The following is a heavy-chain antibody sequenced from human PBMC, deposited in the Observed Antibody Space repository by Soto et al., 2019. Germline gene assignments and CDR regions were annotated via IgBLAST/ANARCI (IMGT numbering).Heavy chain of an antibody. D-gene: IGHD4-17*01. CDR2: ISAYNGNT. V-gene: IGHV1-18*01. Sequence: QVQLVQSGAEVKKHGASVKVSCKASGYTFTSYGISWVRQAPGQGLEWMGWISAYNGNTNYAQKLQGRVTMTTDTSTSTAYMELRSLRSDDTAVYYCARDGPLHDYPRDDGANWFDPWGQGTLVTVSS. CDR3: ARDGPLHDYPRDDGANWFDP. J-gene: IGHJ5*02. CDR1: GYTFTSYG.